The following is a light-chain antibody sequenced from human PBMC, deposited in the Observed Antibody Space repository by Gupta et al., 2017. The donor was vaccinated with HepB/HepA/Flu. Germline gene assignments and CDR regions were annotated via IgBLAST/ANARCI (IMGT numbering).Light chain of an antibody. V-gene: IGKV1-39*01. J-gene: IGKJ5*01. Sequence: DIQMTQSPSSLSASVGDRVTITCRASQRISNYVNWYQQKPGKAPKFLIYTASSLQSGVPSRFSGRGSWTDFTLTISSLQPEDFATYYCQPTYSTPLTFGQGTRLEIK. CDR3: QPTYSTPLT. CDR1: QRISNY. CDR2: TAS.